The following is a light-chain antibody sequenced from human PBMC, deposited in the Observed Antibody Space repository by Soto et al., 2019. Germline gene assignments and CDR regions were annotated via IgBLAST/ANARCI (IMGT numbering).Light chain of an antibody. CDR3: HQYDSWT. CDR2: GAS. J-gene: IGKJ1*01. V-gene: IGKV3-20*01. CDR1: QSFNSIY. Sequence: VLTQSPGTLSLSPGDSATLSCRASQSFNSIYLAWYQKKPGQATRLLIYGASSRATGIPDRFSGSGSGTDFTLTISRLEPEDFAVYYCHQYDSWTCGQGTKVDIK.